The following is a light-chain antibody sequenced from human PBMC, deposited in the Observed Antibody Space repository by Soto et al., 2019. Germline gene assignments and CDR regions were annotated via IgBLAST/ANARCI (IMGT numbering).Light chain of an antibody. CDR1: QSVGRNF. J-gene: IGKJ1*01. V-gene: IGKV3-20*01. CDR2: GAS. Sequence: EIVLTQSPGTLSLSPGERATLSCRASQSVGRNFLAWYQQKPGQAPRFLIYGASSRATGIPDRFSGSGSGTDFTLTISRLEPEDFAVYYCHQYADSPRTFGQGTKVEIK. CDR3: HQYADSPRT.